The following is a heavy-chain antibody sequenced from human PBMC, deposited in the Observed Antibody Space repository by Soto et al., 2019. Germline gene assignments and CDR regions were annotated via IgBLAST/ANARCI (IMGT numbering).Heavy chain of an antibody. CDR3: ARDQANYGMDV. V-gene: IGHV1-8*01. CDR1: GYTFTSYD. CDR2: MNPNSANT. Sequence: QVQLVQSAAEVKKPGASVKVSCKASGYTFTSYDINWVRQAPGQGLEWMGWMNPNSANTDYAQKFQGRVTMTRNTSISTAYMELSSLRSEDTAVYYCARDQANYGMDVWGQGTTVTVSS. J-gene: IGHJ6*02.